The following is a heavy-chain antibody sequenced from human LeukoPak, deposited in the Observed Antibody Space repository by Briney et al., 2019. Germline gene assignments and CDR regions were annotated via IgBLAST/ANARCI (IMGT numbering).Heavy chain of an antibody. J-gene: IGHJ6*03. Sequence: GGSLRLSCAASGFTFSSYEMNWVRQAPGKGLEWVSYISSSGSTIYYADSVKGRFITSRDDAKKSMYLQMNSLRVEDTAVYFCARYSEVYYYVDVWGTGTTVTVSS. CDR2: ISSSGSTI. D-gene: IGHD2-21*01. CDR1: GFTFSSYE. V-gene: IGHV3-48*03. CDR3: ARYSEVYYYVDV.